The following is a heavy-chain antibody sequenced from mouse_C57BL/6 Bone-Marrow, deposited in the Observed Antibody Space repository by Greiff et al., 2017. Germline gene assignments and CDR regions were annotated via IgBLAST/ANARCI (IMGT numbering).Heavy chain of an antibody. D-gene: IGHD2-1*01. CDR2: IYPGDGDT. V-gene: IGHV1-82*01. Sequence: VQLQQSGPELVKPGASVKISCKASGYAFSSSWMNWVKQRPGKGLEWIGRIYPGDGDTNYNGKVKGKATLTADTSSSTAYMQLSSLTSEDSAVYFGARSRGNYPFDYWGQGTTLTVSS. CDR1: GYAFSSSW. J-gene: IGHJ2*01. CDR3: ARSRGNYPFDY.